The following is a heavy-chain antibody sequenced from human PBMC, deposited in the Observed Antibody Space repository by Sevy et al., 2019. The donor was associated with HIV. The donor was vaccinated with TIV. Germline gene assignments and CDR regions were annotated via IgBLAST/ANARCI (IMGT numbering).Heavy chain of an antibody. CDR1: GGSISSGDYY. CDR2: IYYSGNT. CDR3: ARGAGAAGTPSVDYFDY. D-gene: IGHD6-13*01. J-gene: IGHJ4*02. Sequence: SETLSLTCTVSGGSISSGDYYWSWIRQPPGKGLEWIGYIYYSGNTYYNPSLKSRVTISVDTSKNQFSLKLSSVTAADTAVYYCARGAGAAGTPSVDYFDYWGQGTLVTVSS. V-gene: IGHV4-30-4*01.